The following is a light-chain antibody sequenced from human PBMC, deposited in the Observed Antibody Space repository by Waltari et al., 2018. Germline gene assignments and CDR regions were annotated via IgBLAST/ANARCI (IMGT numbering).Light chain of an antibody. CDR2: DSS. V-gene: IGKV3-11*01. J-gene: IGKJ3*01. Sequence: ETVLTQSPATLSLSPGERATLSCRASQNIGNDLAWYQQRPGQALRLLIYDSSTRATGIPARFSGSGSGTDFTLTISSLEPEDVATYFCQQRNNWPAFTFGPGTILDIK. CDR1: QNIGND. CDR3: QQRNNWPAFT.